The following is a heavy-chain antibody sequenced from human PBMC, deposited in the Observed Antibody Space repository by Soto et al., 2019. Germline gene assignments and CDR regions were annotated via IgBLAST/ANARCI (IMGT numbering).Heavy chain of an antibody. Sequence: PGGSLRLSCAASGFTVSSNYMSWVRQAPGKGLEWVSFIYSGGSTYYADSVKGRFTISRENSKNTLYLQMNSLRAEDTAVYYCARDIVPAKYGMDXWGQGTTVTVS. CDR2: IYSGGST. J-gene: IGHJ6*02. CDR3: ARDIVPAKYGMDX. V-gene: IGHV3-53*01. D-gene: IGHD2-15*01. CDR1: GFTVSSNY.